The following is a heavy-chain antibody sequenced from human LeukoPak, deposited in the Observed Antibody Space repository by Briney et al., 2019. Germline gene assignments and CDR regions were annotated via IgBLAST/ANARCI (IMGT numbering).Heavy chain of an antibody. J-gene: IGHJ6*02. V-gene: IGHV4-59*01. Sequence: SGTLSLTCTVSGGSIGSYYWSWIRQSPGKGLEGIGYVYYNGITNYNPSLKSRVTISVDTSKIQFSLRLTSVTAADTAVYYCARDWRGVPGTARYYYFGMDVWGQGATVTVSS. D-gene: IGHD6-13*01. CDR1: GGSIGSYY. CDR2: VYYNGIT. CDR3: ARDWRGVPGTARYYYFGMDV.